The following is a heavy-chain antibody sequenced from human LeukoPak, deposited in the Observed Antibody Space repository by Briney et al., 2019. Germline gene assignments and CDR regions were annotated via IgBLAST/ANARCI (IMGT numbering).Heavy chain of an antibody. CDR2: INPNSGGT. D-gene: IGHD6-13*01. CDR1: GYTFTGYY. V-gene: IGHV1-2*02. CDR3: ASLSPGYSSSFLPFGMDV. J-gene: IGHJ6*02. Sequence: GASVKVSCKASGYTFTGYYMHWVRQAPGQGLEWMGWINPNSGGTNYAQKFQGRVTMTRDTSISTAYMGLSRLRSDDTAVYYCASLSPGYSSSFLPFGMDVWGQGTTVTVSS.